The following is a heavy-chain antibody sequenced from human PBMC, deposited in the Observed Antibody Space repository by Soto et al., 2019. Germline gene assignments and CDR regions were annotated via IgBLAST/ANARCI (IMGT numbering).Heavy chain of an antibody. CDR3: ARQRRNYYGSGNYFDY. J-gene: IGHJ4*02. Sequence: TSVKVSCKDSGGTFSSYTSSWVRQAPGQGLEWMGRIIPILGIANYAQKFQGRVTITADKSTSTAYMELSSLRSEDTAVYYCARQRRNYYGSGNYFDYWGQGTLVTVSS. CDR1: GGTFSSYT. V-gene: IGHV1-69*02. CDR2: IIPILGIA. D-gene: IGHD3-10*01.